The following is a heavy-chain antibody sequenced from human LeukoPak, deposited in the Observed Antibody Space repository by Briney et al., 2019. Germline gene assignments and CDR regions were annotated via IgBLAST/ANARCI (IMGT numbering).Heavy chain of an antibody. CDR2: ISGSGGST. Sequence: GGSLRLSCAASGFTFSSYGMSWVRQAPGKGLEWVSAISGSGGSTYYADSVKGRFTISRDNSKNTLYLQMNSLRAEDTAVYYCAKRKAEFPKVAVIDAFDIWGQGTMVTVSS. CDR3: AKRKAEFPKVAVIDAFDI. V-gene: IGHV3-23*01. J-gene: IGHJ3*02. D-gene: IGHD3-16*02. CDR1: GFTFSSYG.